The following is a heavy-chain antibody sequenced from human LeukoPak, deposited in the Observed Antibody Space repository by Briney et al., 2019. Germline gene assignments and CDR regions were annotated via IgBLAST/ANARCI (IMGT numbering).Heavy chain of an antibody. V-gene: IGHV1-24*01. CDR2: FDPEDGET. Sequence: ASVKVSCKVSGYTLTELSMHWVRQAHGKGLEWMGGFDPEDGETIYAQKFQGRVTMTEDTSTDTAYMELSSLRSEDTAVYYCAAKTYYYDSSGSALGWFDPWGQGTLVTVSS. CDR3: AAKTYYYDSSGSALGWFDP. CDR1: GYTLTELS. J-gene: IGHJ5*02. D-gene: IGHD3-22*01.